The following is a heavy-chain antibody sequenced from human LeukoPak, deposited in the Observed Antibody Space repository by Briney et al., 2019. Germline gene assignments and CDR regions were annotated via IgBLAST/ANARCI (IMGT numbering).Heavy chain of an antibody. V-gene: IGHV1-2*02. J-gene: IGHJ4*02. CDR2: INPHSGGT. CDR3: ARFDQVSETAGGY. D-gene: IGHD5/OR15-5a*01. Sequence: ASVNVSCKASGYIFTDYYMHWVRQAPGQGLEWMGWINPHSGGTNYAQNFQGRVTMTRDTSISTAYMELSRLRSDDTAVYYCARFDQVSETAGGYWGQGTLVTVSS. CDR1: GYIFTDYY.